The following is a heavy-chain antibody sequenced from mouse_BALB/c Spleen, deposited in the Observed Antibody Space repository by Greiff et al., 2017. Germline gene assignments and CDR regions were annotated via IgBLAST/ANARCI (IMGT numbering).Heavy chain of an antibody. J-gene: IGHJ2*01. CDR1: GFTFTDYY. V-gene: IGHV7-3*02. D-gene: IGHD1-1*01. CDR3: ARDRGYYGSCDY. Sequence: EVQLVESGGGLVQPGGSLRLSCATSGFTFTDYYMSWVRQPPGKALEWLGFIRNKANGYTTEYSASVKGRFTISRDNSQSILYLQMNTQRAEDSATYYCARDRGYYGSCDYWGQGTTLTVSS. CDR2: IRNKANGYTT.